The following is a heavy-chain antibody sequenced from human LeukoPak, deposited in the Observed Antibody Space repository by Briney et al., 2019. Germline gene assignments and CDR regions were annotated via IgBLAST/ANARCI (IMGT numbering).Heavy chain of an antibody. Sequence: GRSLRLSCAASGFTFSSYGMHWVRQAPGKGLEWVAVISYDGSNKYYADSVKGRFTISRDNSKNTLYLQMNSLRAEDTAVYYCAKDSSAFDYWGQGTLVTVSS. V-gene: IGHV3-30*18. CDR2: ISYDGSNK. CDR1: GFTFSSYG. CDR3: AKDSSAFDY. J-gene: IGHJ4*02.